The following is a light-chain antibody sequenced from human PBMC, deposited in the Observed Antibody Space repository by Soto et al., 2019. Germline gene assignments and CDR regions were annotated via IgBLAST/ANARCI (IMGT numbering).Light chain of an antibody. CDR2: HAS. CDR1: QSVSNY. J-gene: IGKJ5*01. Sequence: IVLTQAPATLPLSPRERATLSCRASQSVSNYLAWYQHKPGQAPRLLIYHASSRATGIPARFSGSGSGTDFTLTIARLEPEDFAVYYCQQYGDSPRTFGQGTRLEIK. V-gene: IGKV3-20*01. CDR3: QQYGDSPRT.